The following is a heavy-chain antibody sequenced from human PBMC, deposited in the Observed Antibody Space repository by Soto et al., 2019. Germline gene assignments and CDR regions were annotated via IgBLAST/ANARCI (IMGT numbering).Heavy chain of an antibody. J-gene: IGHJ3*02. D-gene: IGHD1-20*01. CDR2: IYYSGST. V-gene: IGHV4-59*01. Sequence: QVQLQESGPGLVKPSETLSLTCTVSGGSISSYYWSWIRQPPGKGLEWIGYIYYSGSTNYNPSLKSRVTITVDTSKNPFSLKLSSVTAAATAVYYCARRYGSAFDIWGQGTMVTVSS. CDR1: GGSISSYY. CDR3: ARRYGSAFDI.